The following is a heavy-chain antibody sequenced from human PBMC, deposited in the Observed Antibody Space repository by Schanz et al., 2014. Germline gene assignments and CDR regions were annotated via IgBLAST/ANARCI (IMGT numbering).Heavy chain of an antibody. CDR1: GYTFTSNA. CDR2: INTNTGNP. Sequence: QVHLVQSGSELKKPGASVKVSCKASGYTFTSNALNWVRQAPGQGLEWMGWINTNTGNPTYARGFTGRFAFSLDTSVRTAFLQISSLKAEDTAVYYCAIEAPCGGHYFEFWGQGTLVTVSS. CDR3: AIEAPCGGHYFEF. D-gene: IGHD3-16*01. J-gene: IGHJ4*02. V-gene: IGHV7-4-1*02.